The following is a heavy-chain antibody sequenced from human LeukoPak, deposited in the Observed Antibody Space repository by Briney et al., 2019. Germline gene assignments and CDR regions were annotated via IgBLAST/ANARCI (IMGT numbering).Heavy chain of an antibody. D-gene: IGHD3-10*01. CDR1: GYTFTSYA. Sequence: ASVKASCKASGYTFTSYAMNWVRQAPGQGLEWMGWINTNTGNPTYAQGFTGRFVFSLDTSVSTAYLQISSLKAEDTAVYYCARLYGSGPHYYYYYMDVWGKGTTVTVSS. CDR2: INTNTGNP. J-gene: IGHJ6*03. CDR3: ARLYGSGPHYYYYYMDV. V-gene: IGHV7-4-1*02.